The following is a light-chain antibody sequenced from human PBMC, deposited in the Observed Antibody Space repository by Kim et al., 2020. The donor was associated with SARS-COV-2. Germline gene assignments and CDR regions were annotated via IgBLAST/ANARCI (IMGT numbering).Light chain of an antibody. CDR2: GAS. V-gene: IGKV3-15*01. CDR1: QSVSTN. CDR3: QQYNSWPPWT. J-gene: IGKJ1*01. Sequence: EIVMTQSPAPLSVSPGERATLSCRASQSVSTNLAWFQQKPGQAPRLLIYGASTRAAGFPARFSGSGSGTEFTLTISSLQSEDFAVYYCQQYNSWPPWTFGQGTKVEIK.